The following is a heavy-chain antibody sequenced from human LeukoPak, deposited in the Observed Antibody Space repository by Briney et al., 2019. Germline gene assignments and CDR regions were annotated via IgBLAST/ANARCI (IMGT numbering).Heavy chain of an antibody. Sequence: SETLSLTCTVSGGSISSGDHYWSWIRQRPGKSLEWIGYIYFRGDAYYSASLKSRLTLSIDTFRSDFSMTLSSVTAADTAVYYCARWFGDPNGNYFDFWGQGILVTVSS. J-gene: IGHJ4*02. D-gene: IGHD3-10*01. V-gene: IGHV4-31*03. CDR2: IYFRGDA. CDR3: ARWFGDPNGNYFDF. CDR1: GGSISSGDHY.